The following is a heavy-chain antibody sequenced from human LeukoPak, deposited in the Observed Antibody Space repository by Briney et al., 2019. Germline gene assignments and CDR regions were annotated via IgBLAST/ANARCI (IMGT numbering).Heavy chain of an antibody. J-gene: IGHJ5*02. CDR2: IYHSGRT. CDR3: AREGDSSSVGWFDP. CDR1: GYSISSGYY. Sequence: SETLSLTCTVSGYSISSGYYWGWIRPPPGKGLEWIGSIYHSGRTYYNPSLKSRVTISVDTSKNQFSLKLSSVTAADTAVYYCAREGDSSSVGWFDPCGQGTLVTVSS. V-gene: IGHV4-38-2*02. D-gene: IGHD6-13*01.